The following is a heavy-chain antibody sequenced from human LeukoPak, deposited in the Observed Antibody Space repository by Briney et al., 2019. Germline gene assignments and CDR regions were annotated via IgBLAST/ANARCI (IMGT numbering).Heavy chain of an antibody. CDR3: AKDWHILTGRNCFDP. V-gene: IGHV1-18*01. D-gene: IGHD3-9*01. CDR1: GYTFNNYG. Sequence: ASVKVSCKASGYTFNNYGISWVRQAAGQGREWMGWVTSYNGDTNYAQKFQGRVTMSADTSTSTAYMELRSLRFDDTAIYYCAKDWHILTGRNCFDPWGQGTLVTVSS. CDR2: VTSYNGDT. J-gene: IGHJ5*02.